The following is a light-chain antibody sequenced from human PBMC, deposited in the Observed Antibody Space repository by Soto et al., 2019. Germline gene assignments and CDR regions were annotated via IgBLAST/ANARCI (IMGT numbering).Light chain of an antibody. CDR1: QSVTNSY. J-gene: IGKJ4*01. CDR2: GAS. V-gene: IGKV3-20*01. Sequence: IVLTQSPGTLPLSPGERATLSCRASQSVTNSYLAWYQQTPGQAPRLLSYGASSRATGIPERCSGSGSVTDFILTISRLEPEDSAVYYCQQDGSSPLTFGGGTKVEIK. CDR3: QQDGSSPLT.